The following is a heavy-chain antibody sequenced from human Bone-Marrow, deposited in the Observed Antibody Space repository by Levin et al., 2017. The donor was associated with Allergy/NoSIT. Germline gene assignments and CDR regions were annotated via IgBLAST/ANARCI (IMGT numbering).Heavy chain of an antibody. Sequence: PSETLSLTCAVYGGSFSGYYWSWIRQPPGKGLEWIGEINHSGSTNYNPSLKSRVTISVDTSKNQFSLKLSSVTAADTAVYYCARTGRYFDWLLGYFDYWGQGTLVTVSS. CDR2: INHSGST. D-gene: IGHD3-9*01. V-gene: IGHV4-34*01. CDR3: ARTGRYFDWLLGYFDY. J-gene: IGHJ4*02. CDR1: GGSFSGYY.